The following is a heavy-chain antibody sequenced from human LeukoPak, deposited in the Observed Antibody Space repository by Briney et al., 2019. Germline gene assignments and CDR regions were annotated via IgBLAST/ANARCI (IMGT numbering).Heavy chain of an antibody. V-gene: IGHV3-30*18. J-gene: IGHJ4*02. D-gene: IGHD2-21*02. Sequence: GGSLRLSCAASGFTFSSYGMHWVRQAPGKGLEWVAVISYDGSNKYYADSVKGRFTISRDNSKNTLYLQMNSLRAEDTAVYYCGKAQEAYSGGDCYNFDYWGQGTLVTVSS. CDR1: GFTFSSYG. CDR3: GKAQEAYSGGDCYNFDY. CDR2: ISYDGSNK.